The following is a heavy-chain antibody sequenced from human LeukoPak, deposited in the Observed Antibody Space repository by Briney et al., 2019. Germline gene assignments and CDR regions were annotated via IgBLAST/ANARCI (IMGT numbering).Heavy chain of an antibody. J-gene: IGHJ5*02. V-gene: IGHV1-2*02. CDR3: ARDPTYYYGSGSYKGHNWFDP. D-gene: IGHD3-10*01. CDR2: INPNSGGT. CDR1: GYTFTGYY. Sequence: ASVKVSCKASGYTFTGYYMHWVRQAPGQGLEWMGWINPNSGGTNYAQKFQGRVTMTRDTSISTAYMELSRLRSDDTAVYYCARDPTYYYGSGSYKGHNWFDPWGQGTLVTVSS.